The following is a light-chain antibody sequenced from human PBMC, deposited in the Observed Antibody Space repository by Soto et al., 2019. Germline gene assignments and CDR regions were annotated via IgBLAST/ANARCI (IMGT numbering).Light chain of an antibody. CDR1: SSDVGGYNY. Sequence: QSALTQPASVSGSPGQSITISCIGTSSDVGGYNYVSWYQQHPGKAPKLMIYDVDNRPSGVSNRFSGSKSGNMASLTISGLQAEDEADYYCSSYTSSSTLLFGGGTKLTVL. CDR2: DVD. CDR3: SSYTSSSTLL. J-gene: IGLJ2*01. V-gene: IGLV2-14*01.